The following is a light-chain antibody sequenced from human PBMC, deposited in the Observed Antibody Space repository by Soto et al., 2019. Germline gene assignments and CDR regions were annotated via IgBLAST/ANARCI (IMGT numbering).Light chain of an antibody. CDR3: QQYDSSPSFT. V-gene: IGKV3-20*01. J-gene: IGKJ3*01. Sequence: EIVLTQSPGTLSLSPGERATLSCRASQSVSSSYLAWYQQRPGQAPRLLIYGASGRATGIPDRFSGSGSGTDFTLTISRLEPEYFAVYYCQQYDSSPSFTFGPGTKVDIK. CDR2: GAS. CDR1: QSVSSSY.